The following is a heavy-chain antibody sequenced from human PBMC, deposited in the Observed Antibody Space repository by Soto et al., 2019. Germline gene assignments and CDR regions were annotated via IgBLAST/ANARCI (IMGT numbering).Heavy chain of an antibody. Sequence: SETLSLTCTVSGGSISRSIYYWSWIRQPPGKGLEWIGNIHYSGNTYYNPSLKSRVTMSVDTSKNQFSLKMTSVTAADTAVYYCADYGDYGQYYFDYWGQGALVTVSS. D-gene: IGHD4-17*01. CDR2: IHYSGNT. CDR3: ADYGDYGQYYFDY. CDR1: GGSISRSIYY. V-gene: IGHV4-39*01. J-gene: IGHJ4*02.